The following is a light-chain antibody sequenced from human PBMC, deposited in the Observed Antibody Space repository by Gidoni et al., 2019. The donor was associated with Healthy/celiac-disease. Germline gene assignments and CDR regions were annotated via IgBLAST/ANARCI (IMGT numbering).Light chain of an antibody. CDR3: SSYTSSSTLGV. J-gene: IGLJ1*01. V-gene: IGLV2-14*01. CDR2: EVS. CDR1: SSDVGGYNY. Sequence: QSALTHPAFVSGSPGQTITISCTGSSSDVGGYNYVSWYQQHPGKAPKLMIYEVSNRPSGVSNRFSGSKSGNTASLTISGLQAEDEADYYCSSYTSSSTLGVFGTGTKVTVL.